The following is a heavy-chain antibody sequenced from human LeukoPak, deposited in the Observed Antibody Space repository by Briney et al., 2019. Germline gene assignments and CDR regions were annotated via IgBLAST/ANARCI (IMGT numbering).Heavy chain of an antibody. CDR2: ICDTGNT. V-gene: IGHV4-39*01. Sequence: SETLSLTCTLSGDSIRSSGFCWGWIRQPPGKGLECVGVICDTGNTYYNPSLKSRVTISVDTSKNQFSLRVTSVTAADTALYYCARHKSGIDWFDPWGQGTLVTVPS. CDR1: GDSIRSSGFC. CDR3: ARHKSGIDWFDP. D-gene: IGHD1-14*01. J-gene: IGHJ5*02.